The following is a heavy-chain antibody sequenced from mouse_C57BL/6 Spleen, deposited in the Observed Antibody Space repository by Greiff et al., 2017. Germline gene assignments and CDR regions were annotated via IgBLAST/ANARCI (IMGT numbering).Heavy chain of an antibody. J-gene: IGHJ4*01. V-gene: IGHV3-6*01. Sequence: DVQLQESGPGLVKPSQSLSLTCSVTGYSITSGYYWNWIRQFPGNKLEWMGYISYDGSNNYNPSLKNRISITRDTSKNQFFLKLNSVTTEDTATYYCARDIEKTGAMDYWGQGTSVTVSS. CDR3: ARDIEKTGAMDY. CDR1: GYSITSGYY. CDR2: ISYDGSN.